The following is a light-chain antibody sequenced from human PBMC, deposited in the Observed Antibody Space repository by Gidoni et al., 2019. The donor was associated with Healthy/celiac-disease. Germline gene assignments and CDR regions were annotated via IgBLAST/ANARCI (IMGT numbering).Light chain of an antibody. CDR3: AAWDDSLSGLV. J-gene: IGLJ2*01. CDR2: RNN. V-gene: IGLV1-47*01. CDR1: SSNIGSNY. Sequence: SVLTQPPSASGTPGQRVTISCSGSSSNIGSNYVYWYQQLPETAPKLLIYRNNQRPSGVPDRFSGSKSGTSASLAISGLRSEDEADYYCAAWDDSLSGLVFGGGTKLTVL.